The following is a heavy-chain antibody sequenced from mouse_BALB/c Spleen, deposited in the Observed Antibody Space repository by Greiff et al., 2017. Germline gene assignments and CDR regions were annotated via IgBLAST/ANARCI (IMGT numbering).Heavy chain of an antibody. Sequence: VQRVESGPGLVAPSQSLSITCTVSGFSLTGYGVNWVRQPPGKGLEWLGMIWGDGSTDYNSALKSRLSISKDNSKSQVFLKMNSLQTDDTARYYCARGGVHYAMDYWGQGTSVTVSS. V-gene: IGHV2-6-7*01. CDR1: GFSLTGYG. CDR2: IWGDGST. D-gene: IGHD5-1*01. J-gene: IGHJ4*01. CDR3: ARGGVHYAMDY.